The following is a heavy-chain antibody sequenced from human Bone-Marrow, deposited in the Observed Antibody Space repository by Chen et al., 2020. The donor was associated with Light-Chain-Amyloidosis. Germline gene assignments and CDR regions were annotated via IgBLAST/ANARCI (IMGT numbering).Heavy chain of an antibody. CDR1: GFTFSNYG. CDR2: ISYHGNDK. J-gene: IGHJ4*01. Sequence: QMQRVESGGGVVQPGRSLRLSCAASGFTFSNYGMHWVRQAPGKGLEWVAVISYHGNDKYYADSRKGRFTISRDNFKSTLYLQMDSLRAEDTAVYYCAKDLLPRTVTTLGYWGQGTLVSVSS. V-gene: IGHV3-30*18. CDR3: AKDLLPRTVTTLGY. D-gene: IGHD4-17*01.